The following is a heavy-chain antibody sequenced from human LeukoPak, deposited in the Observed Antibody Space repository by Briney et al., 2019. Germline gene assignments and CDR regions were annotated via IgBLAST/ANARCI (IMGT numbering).Heavy chain of an antibody. CDR1: GFTFSSYE. Sequence: GSLRLSCAASGFTFSSYEMNWVRQAPGKGLEWVSYITGSGTTIYYADSVKGRFTISRDNAKNSLYLQMNSLRAEDTAVYYCARDRSTVTTWLDYWGQGTLVTVSS. CDR2: ITGSGTTI. J-gene: IGHJ4*02. D-gene: IGHD4-17*01. CDR3: ARDRSTVTTWLDY. V-gene: IGHV3-48*03.